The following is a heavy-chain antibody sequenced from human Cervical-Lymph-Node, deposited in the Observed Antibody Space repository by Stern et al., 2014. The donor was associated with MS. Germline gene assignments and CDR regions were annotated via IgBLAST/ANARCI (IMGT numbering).Heavy chain of an antibody. D-gene: IGHD5-24*01. CDR2: IYPGDSET. CDR1: GYKLTNNW. V-gene: IGHV5-51*03. CDR3: ARRGHGYMGIDY. Sequence: EVQLVESGAEVKKPGESLRISCEVSGYKLTNNWIGWGRQMPGKGMEWMGVIYPGDSETRYSPSFQGQVTILVDKSNTTAYLQWSSLKASDTALYYCARRGHGYMGIDYWGQGTPVTVSS. J-gene: IGHJ4*02.